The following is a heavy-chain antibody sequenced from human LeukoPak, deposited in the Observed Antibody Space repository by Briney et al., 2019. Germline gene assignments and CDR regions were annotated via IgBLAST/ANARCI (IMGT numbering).Heavy chain of an antibody. CDR3: ARDSRHYGDYVDF. CDR2: ISHDESNK. D-gene: IGHD4-17*01. J-gene: IGHJ4*02. Sequence: GGSLRLSCAASGFTFSSYAMHWVRQAPGKGLEWVAVISHDESNKYYANSVKGRFTISRDNSKNTLYLQMNSLRAEDTAVYYCARDSRHYGDYVDFWGQGTLVAVSS. CDR1: GFTFSSYA. V-gene: IGHV3-30*04.